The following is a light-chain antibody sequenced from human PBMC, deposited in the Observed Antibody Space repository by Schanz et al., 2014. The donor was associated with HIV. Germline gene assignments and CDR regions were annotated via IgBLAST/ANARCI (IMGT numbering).Light chain of an antibody. CDR1: QSVLYSSNNRNY. CDR2: WAS. Sequence: DIVMTQSPDSLAVSLGERATINCKSSQSVLYSSNNRNYLTWYQQKPGQPPKLLISWASTRESGVPDRFSGSGSGTDFTLTISSLQAEDVAVYYCQQYFRPPPTFGQGTKLEIQ. CDR3: QQYFRPPPT. J-gene: IGKJ2*01. V-gene: IGKV4-1*01.